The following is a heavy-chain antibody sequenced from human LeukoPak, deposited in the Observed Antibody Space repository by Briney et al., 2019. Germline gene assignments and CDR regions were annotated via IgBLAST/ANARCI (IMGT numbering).Heavy chain of an antibody. CDR2: INPNSGGT. CDR3: ARSRITMVRGTDSSLGY. CDR1: GYTFTGYY. V-gene: IGHV1-2*02. J-gene: IGHJ4*02. D-gene: IGHD3-10*01. Sequence: ASVKVSCKASGYTFTGYYMHWVRQAPGQGLEWMGWINPNSGGTNYAQKFQGRVTMTRDTSISTAYMELSRLRSGDTAVYYCARSRITMVRGTDSSLGYWGQGTLVTVSS.